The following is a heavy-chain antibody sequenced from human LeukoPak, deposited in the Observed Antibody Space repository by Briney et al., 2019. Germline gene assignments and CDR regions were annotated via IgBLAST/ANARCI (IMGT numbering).Heavy chain of an antibody. CDR1: GGSFSGYY. V-gene: IGHV4-34*01. J-gene: IGHJ5*02. CDR3: ARGRPPNQTFFIAARYNWFDP. Sequence: SETLSLTCAVYGGSFSGYYWSWIRQPPGKGLESIGEINHSGSTNYSPSLKSRVTISVDTSKNQFSLKLSSVTAADTAVYYCARGRPPNQTFFIAARYNWFDPWGQGTLVTVSS. CDR2: INHSGST. D-gene: IGHD6-13*01.